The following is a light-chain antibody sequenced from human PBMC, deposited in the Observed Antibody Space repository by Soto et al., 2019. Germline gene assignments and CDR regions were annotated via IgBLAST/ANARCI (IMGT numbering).Light chain of an antibody. J-gene: IGLJ1*01. CDR2: EVS. V-gene: IGLV2-14*01. CDR1: SSDVGGYSY. CDR3: SSYTSSSSYV. Sequence: SALTQPASVSGSPGQSITISCTGTSSDVGGYSYVSWYQQHPGRAPKLMIFEVSNRPSGVSNRLSGSKSGNTASLTISGLQAEDEADYYCSSYTSSSSYVFGTGTKVTVL.